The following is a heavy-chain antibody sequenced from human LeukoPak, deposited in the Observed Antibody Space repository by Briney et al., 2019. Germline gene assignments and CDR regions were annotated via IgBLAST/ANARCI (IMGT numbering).Heavy chain of an antibody. CDR1: GFTFSSYA. V-gene: IGHV3-23*01. J-gene: IGHJ4*02. Sequence: GGSLRLSCAASGFTFSSYAMSWVRQAPGKGLEWVSDISGSGGSTYYADSVKGRFTISRDNSKNTLYLQMNSLRAEDTAVYYCAKAGKAAYSSGWYGYWGQGTLVTVSS. D-gene: IGHD6-19*01. CDR3: AKAGKAAYSSGWYGY. CDR2: ISGSGGST.